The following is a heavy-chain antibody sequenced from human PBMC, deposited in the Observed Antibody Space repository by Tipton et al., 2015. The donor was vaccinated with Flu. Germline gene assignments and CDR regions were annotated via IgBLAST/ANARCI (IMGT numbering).Heavy chain of an antibody. Sequence: LRLSCAVSGDSIRNDYFWGWIRQPPGKGLEWIATIHRSGSTKYNPSLKSRVTISVDTSKNQFSLEMRSVTAADMAVYYCARGGYFEWPRPFDYWGQGTLVNVSS. J-gene: IGHJ4*02. CDR1: GDSIRNDYF. CDR3: ARGGYFEWPRPFDY. D-gene: IGHD3-9*01. CDR2: IHRSGST. V-gene: IGHV4-38-2*01.